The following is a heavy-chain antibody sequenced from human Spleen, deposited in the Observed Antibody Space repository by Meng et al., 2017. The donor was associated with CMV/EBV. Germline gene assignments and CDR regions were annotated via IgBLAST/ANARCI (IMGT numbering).Heavy chain of an antibody. V-gene: IGHV1-69*10. D-gene: IGHD2-15*01. CDR2: IIPILGIA. CDR1: GGTFNSYA. CDR3: MTEDLCSGGDCSVGY. Sequence: SVKVSCKASGGTFNSYAISWVRRAPGQGLEWMGGIIPILGIANYAQKFQGRVTITAGKSTSTAYMELSSLRSEDTAVYYCMTEDLCSGGDCSVGYWGQGTLVTVSS. J-gene: IGHJ4*02.